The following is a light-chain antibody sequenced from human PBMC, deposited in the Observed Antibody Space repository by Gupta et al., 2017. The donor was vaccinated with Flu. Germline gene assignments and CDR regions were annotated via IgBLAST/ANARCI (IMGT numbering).Light chain of an antibody. J-gene: IGKJ1*01. V-gene: IGKV1-39*01. CDR2: AAS. Sequence: DFEMTQSPSSLSASVGDRVTITCRASQSIQRYLNWYQQKPGKAPKVLVYAASKLQSGVPSRFSGSGFGTDFTLTISKRQPEDFGTYYCQHTVSTPSTFGQGTKVEIK. CDR3: QHTVSTPST. CDR1: QSIQRY.